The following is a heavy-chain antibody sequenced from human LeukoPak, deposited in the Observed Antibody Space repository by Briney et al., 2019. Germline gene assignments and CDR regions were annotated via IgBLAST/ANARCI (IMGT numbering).Heavy chain of an antibody. D-gene: IGHD3-22*01. J-gene: IGHJ4*02. V-gene: IGHV3-21*01. CDR1: GFTFSSYS. CDR2: ISSSSYI. CDR3: ARLDGYYPYYFDY. Sequence: GGSLRLSCAASGFTFSSYSMNWVRQAPGKGLEWVSSISSSSYIYYADSVKGRFTISRDNAKNSLYLQMNSLRAEDTAVYYCARLDGYYPYYFDYWGQGTLVTVSS.